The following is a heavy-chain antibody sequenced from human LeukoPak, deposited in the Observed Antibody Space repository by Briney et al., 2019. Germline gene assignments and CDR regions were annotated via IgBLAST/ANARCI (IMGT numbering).Heavy chain of an antibody. CDR1: GYTLTELS. CDR2: FDPEDGET. J-gene: IGHJ4*02. Sequence: GASVKVSCKVSGYTLTELSMHWVRQAPGEGLEWMGGFDPEDGETIYAQKFQGRVTMTEDTSTDTAYMELSSLRSEDTAVYYCATFTDSGSYYQPYFDYWGQGTLVTVSS. D-gene: IGHD1-26*01. V-gene: IGHV1-24*01. CDR3: ATFTDSGSYYQPYFDY.